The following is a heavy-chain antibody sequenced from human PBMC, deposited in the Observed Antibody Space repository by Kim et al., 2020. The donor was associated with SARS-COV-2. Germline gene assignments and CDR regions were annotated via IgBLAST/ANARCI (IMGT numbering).Heavy chain of an antibody. J-gene: IGHJ4*02. CDR3: ARNGAMVRGARGYFDY. Sequence: SVKGRFTSSRDKSKNTLYLQMNSLRAEDTAVYYCARNGAMVRGARGYFDYWGQGTLVTVSS. D-gene: IGHD3-10*01. V-gene: IGHV3-30*07.